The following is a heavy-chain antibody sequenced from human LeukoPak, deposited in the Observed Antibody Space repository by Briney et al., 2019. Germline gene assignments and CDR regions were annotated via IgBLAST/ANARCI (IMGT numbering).Heavy chain of an antibody. CDR2: MIPILGIA. CDR3: ARGPGLGDWFDP. CDR1: GGTFSSYT. J-gene: IGHJ5*02. Sequence: SVKVSCKASGGTFSSYTISWVRQAPGQGLEWMGRMIPILGIANYAQKFQGRVTITADKSTSTAYMELSSLRSEDTAVYYCARGPGLGDWFDPWGQGTLVTVSS. V-gene: IGHV1-69*02. D-gene: IGHD3-10*01.